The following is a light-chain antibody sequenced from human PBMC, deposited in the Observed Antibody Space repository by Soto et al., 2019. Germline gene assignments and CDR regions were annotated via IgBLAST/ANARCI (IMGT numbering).Light chain of an antibody. CDR1: SSNIGAGYD. V-gene: IGLV1-40*01. CDR3: QSYDSSLSGSYV. J-gene: IGLJ1*01. CDR2: GNN. Sequence: QSVLTQPPSVSGAPGQRVTISCTGSSSNIGAGYDVHWYQRLPGTAPKVLIYGNNNPPSGVPDRFSGATSGTSASLAITGLQAEDDADYYCQSYDSSLSGSYVFGTGTKVTVL.